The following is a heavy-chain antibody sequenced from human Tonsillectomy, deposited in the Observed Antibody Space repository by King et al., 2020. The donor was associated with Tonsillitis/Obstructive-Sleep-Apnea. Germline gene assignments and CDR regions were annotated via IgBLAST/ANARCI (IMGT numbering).Heavy chain of an antibody. CDR3: AREKDGDYFDY. CDR2: ISGSSIYK. J-gene: IGHJ4*02. Sequence: QLVQSGGGLVKAGGSLRLSCAASGFTFSNYNMNWVRQAPGEGLECVSSISGSSIYKYYADSMKGRFTISRDNARNSLYMQMSSLRAADTAVYFCAREKDGDYFDYWGQGTLVTVSS. D-gene: IGHD4-17*01. V-gene: IGHV3-21*01. CDR1: GFTFSNYN.